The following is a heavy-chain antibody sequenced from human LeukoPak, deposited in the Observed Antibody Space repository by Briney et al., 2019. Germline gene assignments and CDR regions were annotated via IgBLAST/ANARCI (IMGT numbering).Heavy chain of an antibody. D-gene: IGHD3-9*01. CDR2: IYYSGST. Sequence: SETLSLTCTVSGGSISSYYWSWIRQPPGKGLEWIGYIYYSGSTNYNPSLKSRVTISVDTSKNQFSLKLSSVTAADTAVYYCARVTQNYDILTGYYPYYFDYWGQGTLVTVSS. V-gene: IGHV4-59*01. J-gene: IGHJ4*02. CDR3: ARVTQNYDILTGYYPYYFDY. CDR1: GGSISSYY.